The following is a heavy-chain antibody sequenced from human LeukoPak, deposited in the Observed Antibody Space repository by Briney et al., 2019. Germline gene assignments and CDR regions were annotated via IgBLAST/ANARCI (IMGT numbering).Heavy chain of an antibody. Sequence: PSETLSLTCTVSGGSISSSSYYWGWIRQPPGKGLEWIGSIYYSGSTYYNPSLKSRVTISVDTSKNQFSLKLSSVTAADTAVYYCARQGRYSSSWPFDYWGQGTLVTVSS. J-gene: IGHJ4*02. V-gene: IGHV4-39*01. CDR2: IYYSGST. CDR3: ARQGRYSSSWPFDY. CDR1: GGSISSSSYY. D-gene: IGHD6-13*01.